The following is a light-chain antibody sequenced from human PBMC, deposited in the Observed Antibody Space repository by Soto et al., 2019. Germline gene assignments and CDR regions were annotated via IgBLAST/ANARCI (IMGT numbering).Light chain of an antibody. CDR1: QGVGTW. CDR2: TAS. V-gene: IGKV1-12*01. Sequence: DIQMTQSPSSVSASVGDRVTITCWASQGVGTWLAWFQQKPGEAPRLLIYTASTLHSGVPSRFSGSGSGTDFTLTITSLQPEDFATYYCQQGDSFPLTFGGGTKVEIK. J-gene: IGKJ4*01. CDR3: QQGDSFPLT.